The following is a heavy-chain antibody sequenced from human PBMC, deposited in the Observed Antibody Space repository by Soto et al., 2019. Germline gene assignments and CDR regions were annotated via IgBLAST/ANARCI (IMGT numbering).Heavy chain of an antibody. CDR3: ATRAVTAFYFDY. CDR1: GGTFSSTA. J-gene: IGHJ4*02. D-gene: IGHD2-21*02. V-gene: IGHV1-69*13. CDR2: IIPKFKLA. Sequence: ASVKVSCKASGGTFSSTALSWVRQAPGQGLEWMGGIIPKFKLANYAQRFQGRATFTADESTSTAYMELSSLRSEDTAVYYCATRAVTAFYFDYWGQGTLVTVSS.